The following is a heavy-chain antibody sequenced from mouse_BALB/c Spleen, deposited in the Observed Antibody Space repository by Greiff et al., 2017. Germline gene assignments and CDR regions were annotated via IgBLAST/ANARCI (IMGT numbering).Heavy chain of an antibody. J-gene: IGHJ2*01. Sequence: QVQLQQSGAELAKPGASVKMSCKASGYIFTSYWMHWVKQRPGQGLEWIGYINPSTGYTEYNQKFKDKATLTADKSSSTAYMQLSSLTSEDSAVYYCARNRYEDYWGQGTTLTVSS. CDR3: ARNRYEDY. D-gene: IGHD2-14*01. V-gene: IGHV1-7*01. CDR1: GYIFTSYW. CDR2: INPSTGYT.